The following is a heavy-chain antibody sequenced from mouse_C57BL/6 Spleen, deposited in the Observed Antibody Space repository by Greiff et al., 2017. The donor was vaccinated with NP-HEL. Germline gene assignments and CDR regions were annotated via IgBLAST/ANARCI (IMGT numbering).Heavy chain of an antibody. CDR2: INPNYGTT. D-gene: IGHD1-1*01. V-gene: IGHV1-39*01. CDR3: ARGRDYYGSRYYYAMDY. Sequence: VQLQQSGPELVKPGASVKISCKASGYSFTDYNMNWVKQSHGKSLEWIGVINPNYGTTSYNQKFKGKATLTVDQSSSTAYMQLNSLTSEDSAVYYCARGRDYYGSRYYYAMDYWGQGTSVTVSS. CDR1: GYSFTDYN. J-gene: IGHJ4*01.